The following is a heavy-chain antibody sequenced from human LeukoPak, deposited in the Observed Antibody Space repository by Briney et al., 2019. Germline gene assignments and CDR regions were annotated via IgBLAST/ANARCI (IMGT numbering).Heavy chain of an antibody. CDR1: GGSFSGYY. CDR2: INHSGST. V-gene: IGHV4-34*01. J-gene: IGHJ5*02. CDR3: ARRHYDILTGYYYWFDP. D-gene: IGHD3-9*01. Sequence: SETLSLTCAVYGGSFSGYYWSWIRRPPGKGLEWIGEINHSGSTNYNPSLKSRVTISVDTSKNQFSLKLSSVTAADTAVYYCARRHYDILTGYYYWFDPWGQGTLVTVSS.